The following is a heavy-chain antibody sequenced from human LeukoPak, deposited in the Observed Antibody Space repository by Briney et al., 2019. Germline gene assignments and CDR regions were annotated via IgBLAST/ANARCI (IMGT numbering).Heavy chain of an antibody. D-gene: IGHD4-11*01. J-gene: IGHJ4*02. V-gene: IGHV3-30-3*01. Sequence: GGSLRLSCAASGFTFSSYAMHWVRQAPGKGLEWVAVISYDGSNKYYADSVKGRFTISRDNSKNTLYLQMNSLRAEDTAVYYCARDVKGMTTVTTSGFYWGQGTLVTVSS. CDR2: ISYDGSNK. CDR3: ARDVKGMTTVTTSGFY. CDR1: GFTFSSYA.